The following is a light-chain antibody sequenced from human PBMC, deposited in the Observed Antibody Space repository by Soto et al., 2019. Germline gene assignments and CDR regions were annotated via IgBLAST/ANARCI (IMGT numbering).Light chain of an antibody. CDR1: SDHSRFA. V-gene: IGLV4-69*02. Sequence: QLVLTQSPSASAALGASVTLTCTLNSDHSRFAIAWHQQQAERGPRYLMKVKGDGSHIKGDDIPDRFSGSSSGAERYLTISSLQSEDEALYYCQTWATDIQVFGGGTKLTVL. CDR3: QTWATDIQV. CDR2: VKGDGSH. J-gene: IGLJ3*02.